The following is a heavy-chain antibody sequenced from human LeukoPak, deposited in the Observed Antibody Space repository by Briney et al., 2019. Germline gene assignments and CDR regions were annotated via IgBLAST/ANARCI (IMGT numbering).Heavy chain of an antibody. Sequence: SVKVSCKASGGTFTSFGISWVRQDPGQGLEWMGRIIPVLDIADYAQKFQGRVTITADKSTTTAYMQLINLRSEDTAFYYCARGPIAVANDFDSWGQGTLVTVSS. V-gene: IGHV1-69*04. J-gene: IGHJ4*02. D-gene: IGHD6-19*01. CDR1: GGTFTSFG. CDR2: IIPVLDIA. CDR3: ARGPIAVANDFDS.